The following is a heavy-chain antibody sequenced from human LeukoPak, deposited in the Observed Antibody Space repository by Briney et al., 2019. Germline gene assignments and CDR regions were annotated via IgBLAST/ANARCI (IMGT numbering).Heavy chain of an antibody. CDR1: GFTFSSYS. V-gene: IGHV3-21*01. J-gene: IGHJ4*02. CDR3: ARYYYDSSGQRDYFDY. Sequence: GGSLRLSCAASGFTFSSYSMNWVRQAPGKGLEWVSSLSSSSSYIYYADSVKGRFTISRDNAKNSLYLQMNSLRAEDTAVYYCARYYYDSSGQRDYFDYWGQGTLVTVSS. D-gene: IGHD3-22*01. CDR2: LSSSSSYI.